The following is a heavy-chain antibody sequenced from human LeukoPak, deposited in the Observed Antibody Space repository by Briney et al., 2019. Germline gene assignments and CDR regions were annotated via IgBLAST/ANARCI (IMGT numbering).Heavy chain of an antibody. CDR1: GFTFSSYA. CDR2: ISYDEINK. J-gene: IGHJ6*02. Sequence: GGSLRLSCAASGFTFSSYAMSWVRQAPGKGLEWVAVISYDEINKYYADSVKGRFTISRDNSKNTLYLQMNSLRAEDTAVYYCAKADGAPYYYGMDVWGQGTTVTVSS. CDR3: AKADGAPYYYGMDV. D-gene: IGHD4-17*01. V-gene: IGHV3-30*18.